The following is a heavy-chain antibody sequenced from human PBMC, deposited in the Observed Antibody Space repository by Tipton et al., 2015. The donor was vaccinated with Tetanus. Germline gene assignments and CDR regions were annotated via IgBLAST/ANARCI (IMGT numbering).Heavy chain of an antibody. CDR2: ISWDGGST. D-gene: IGHD3-10*01. Sequence: SLRLSCAASGFTFGDYTMHWVRQAPGKGLEWVSLISWDGGSTYYADSVKGRFTISRDNSKNSLYLQMNSLRTEDTALYYCAKVGPGMGLDYWGQGTLVTVSS. CDR1: GFTFGDYT. V-gene: IGHV3-43*01. CDR3: AKVGPGMGLDY. J-gene: IGHJ4*02.